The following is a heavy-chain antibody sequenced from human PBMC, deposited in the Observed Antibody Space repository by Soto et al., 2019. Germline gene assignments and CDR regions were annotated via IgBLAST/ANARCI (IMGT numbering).Heavy chain of an antibody. CDR1: GGSISDNY. CDR2: IYSNGIT. Sequence: SETLSLTCTVSGGSISDNYWNWIRQPPGKGLEWIGYIYSNGITRYSPSLRSRVTISLDTSKNQFSLNLSSVTAADTAVYYCARDSTRTTVFGPFYYYTMDVWGPGTTVTVSS. CDR3: ARDSTRTTVFGPFYYYTMDV. V-gene: IGHV4-59*01. J-gene: IGHJ6*02. D-gene: IGHD3-3*01.